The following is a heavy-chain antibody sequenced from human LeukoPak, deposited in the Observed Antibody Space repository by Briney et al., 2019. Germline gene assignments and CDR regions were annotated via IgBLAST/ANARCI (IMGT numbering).Heavy chain of an antibody. V-gene: IGHV3-7*05. CDR1: GFTFSTYW. CDR3: TRDSQGSGIYSVDY. D-gene: IGHD3-10*01. J-gene: IGHJ4*02. Sequence: GGSLRLSCAASGFTFSTYWMSWVRQAPGKGLEWVGNIKRDGSKIYYVDSVKGRFTISRDNDKNSLYLQMNSLRAEDTAVYYCTRDSQGSGIYSVDYWGQGTLVTVSS. CDR2: IKRDGSKI.